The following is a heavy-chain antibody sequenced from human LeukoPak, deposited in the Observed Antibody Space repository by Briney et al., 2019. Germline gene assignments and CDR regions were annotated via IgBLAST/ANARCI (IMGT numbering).Heavy chain of an antibody. CDR1: GFPFSNYW. Sequence: QPGGSLRLSCAASGFPFSNYWMHWVRQAPGKGLVWVSRMNSDGSSTSYADSVKGRFTISRDNAKNTLYLQMISLRAEDAAVYYCATVSRSSRLGDFGYWGPGILVTVSS. CDR3: ATVSRSSRLGDFGY. V-gene: IGHV3-74*01. CDR2: MNSDGSST. J-gene: IGHJ4*02. D-gene: IGHD6-13*01.